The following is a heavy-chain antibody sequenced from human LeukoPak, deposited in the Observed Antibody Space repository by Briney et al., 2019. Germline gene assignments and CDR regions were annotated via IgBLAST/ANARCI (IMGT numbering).Heavy chain of an antibody. V-gene: IGHV1-2*02. CDR3: AREPLVGATNFDY. CDR1: GYTFTRYY. CDR2: INPNSGGT. D-gene: IGHD1-26*01. J-gene: IGHJ4*02. Sequence: ASVKVSCKASGYTFTRYYMHWVRQAPGQGLEWMGWINPNSGGTNYAQKFQGRVTMTRDTSISTAYMELSRLRSDDTAVYYCAREPLVGATNFDYWGQGTLVTVS.